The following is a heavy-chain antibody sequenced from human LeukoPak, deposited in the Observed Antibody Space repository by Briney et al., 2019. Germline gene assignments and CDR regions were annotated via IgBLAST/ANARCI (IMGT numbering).Heavy chain of an antibody. Sequence: PSETLSLTCTVSGGSISSSSHYWGWIRQPPGKGLEWIGSIYYSGSTYYNPSLKSRVTISVDTSKNQFSLKLSSVTAADTAVYYCVSHYYDDSAPDSWGQGTLVAVSS. J-gene: IGHJ5*01. CDR1: GGSISSSSHY. D-gene: IGHD3-22*01. V-gene: IGHV4-39*07. CDR3: VSHYYDDSAPDS. CDR2: IYYSGST.